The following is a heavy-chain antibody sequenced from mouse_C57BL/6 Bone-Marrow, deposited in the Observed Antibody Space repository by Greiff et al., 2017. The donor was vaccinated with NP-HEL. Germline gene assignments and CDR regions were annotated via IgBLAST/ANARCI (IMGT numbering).Heavy chain of an antibody. Sequence: VQLKQSGAELVRPGASVKLSCTASGFNIKDDYMHWVKQRPEQGLEWIGWIDPENGDTEYASKFQGKATITADTSSNTAYLQLSSLTSEDTAVYYCTRDYYGSSYPYWGQGTLVTVSA. V-gene: IGHV14-4*01. J-gene: IGHJ3*01. CDR1: GFNIKDDY. CDR2: IDPENGDT. CDR3: TRDYYGSSYPY. D-gene: IGHD1-1*01.